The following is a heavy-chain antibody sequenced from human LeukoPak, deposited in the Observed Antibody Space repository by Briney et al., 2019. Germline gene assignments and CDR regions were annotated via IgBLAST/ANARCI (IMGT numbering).Heavy chain of an antibody. V-gene: IGHV3-30*02. D-gene: IGHD2-2*02. CDR2: IQYDGSNK. CDR1: GFTFSSYG. J-gene: IGHJ1*01. Sequence: GGSLRLSCAASGFTFSSYGMHCVRQAPGKGLEWVAFIQYDGSNKYYADSVKGRFTISRDNSKNTLYLQMNSRRAEDTAVYYCAKDPHSYCSSTSCYIFQHWGQGTLVTVSS. CDR3: AKDPHSYCSSTSCYIFQH.